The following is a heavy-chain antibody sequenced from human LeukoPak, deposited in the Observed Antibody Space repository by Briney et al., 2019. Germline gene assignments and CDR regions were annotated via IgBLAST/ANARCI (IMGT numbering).Heavy chain of an antibody. CDR3: AREYGSGSSNFDY. J-gene: IGHJ4*02. CDR1: GGSISSYY. CDR2: ISSTGST. V-gene: IGHV4-59*01. D-gene: IGHD3-10*01. Sequence: SETLSLTCTVSGGSISSYYWSWIRLPPGKGLQWLGYISSTGSTNYNPSLRSRVTFSVDTSKNHFSLRLSSVTAADTAVYYCAREYGSGSSNFDYWGQGTLVTVSS.